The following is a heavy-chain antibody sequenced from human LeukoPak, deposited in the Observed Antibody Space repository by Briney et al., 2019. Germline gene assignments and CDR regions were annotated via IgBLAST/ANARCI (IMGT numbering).Heavy chain of an antibody. CDR1: GYTFTSYD. D-gene: IGHD3-3*01. V-gene: IGHV1-8*01. J-gene: IGHJ4*02. CDR3: ASSITIFGVVTTDTFDY. Sequence: ASVKVSCKASGYTFTSYDINWVRQATGQGLEWMGWMNPNSGNTGYAQKFQGRVTMTRNTSISTAYMELSSLRSEDTAVYYGASSITIFGVVTTDTFDYWGQGTLVTVSS. CDR2: MNPNSGNT.